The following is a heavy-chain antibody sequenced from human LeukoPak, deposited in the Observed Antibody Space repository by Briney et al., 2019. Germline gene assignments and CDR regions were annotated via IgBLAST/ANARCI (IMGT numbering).Heavy chain of an antibody. Sequence: GASVKVSCKASGYTFTSYYMHWVRQAPGQGLEWMGIINPSGGSTSYAQEFQGRVTMTRDMSTSTVYMELSSLRSEDTAVYYCARGSGGNGLVDYWGQGTLVTVSS. CDR3: ARGSGGNGLVDY. CDR2: INPSGGST. D-gene: IGHD4-23*01. CDR1: GYTFTSYY. J-gene: IGHJ4*02. V-gene: IGHV1-46*01.